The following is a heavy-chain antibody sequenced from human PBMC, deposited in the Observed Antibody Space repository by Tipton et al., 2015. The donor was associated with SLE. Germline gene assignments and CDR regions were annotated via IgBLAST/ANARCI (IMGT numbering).Heavy chain of an antibody. V-gene: IGHV4-34*01. J-gene: IGHJ4*02. CDR2: INHSGST. CDR1: GFTFSDYY. D-gene: IGHD3-22*01. CDR3: ARASSGYYYDY. Sequence: LRLSCAASGFTFSDYYMSWIRQAPGKGLEWIGEINHSGSTNYNPSLKSRVTISVDTSKNHFSLKLSSVTAADTAIYYCARASSGYYYDYWGQGTLVTVSS.